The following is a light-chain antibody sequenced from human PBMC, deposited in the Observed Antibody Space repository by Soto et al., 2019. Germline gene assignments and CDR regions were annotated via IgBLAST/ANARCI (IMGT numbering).Light chain of an antibody. CDR3: QQYRT. J-gene: IGKJ1*01. Sequence: DIQMTQSPSTLSASFGDRVTITCRASQSISSWLAWYQQKPGKAPKLLIYKASSLESGVPSRFSGSGSGTEFTLTISSLQPDDFATYYCQQYRTFGQGTKVDI. CDR2: KAS. CDR1: QSISSW. V-gene: IGKV1-5*03.